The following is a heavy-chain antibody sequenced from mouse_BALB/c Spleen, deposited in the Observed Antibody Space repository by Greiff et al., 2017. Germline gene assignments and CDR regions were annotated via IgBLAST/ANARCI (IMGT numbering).Heavy chain of an antibody. V-gene: IGHV3-6*02. D-gene: IGHD1-1*01. J-gene: IGHJ1*01. CDR1: GYSITSGYY. CDR3: ARGNYGSSPFWYVDV. CDR2: ISYDGSN. Sequence: EVQRVESGPGLVKPSQSLSLTCSVTGYSITSGYYWNWIRQFPGNKLEWMGYISYDGSNNYNPSLKNRISITRDTSKNQFFLKLNSVTTEDTATYYCARGNYGSSPFWYVDVWGAGTTVTVSS.